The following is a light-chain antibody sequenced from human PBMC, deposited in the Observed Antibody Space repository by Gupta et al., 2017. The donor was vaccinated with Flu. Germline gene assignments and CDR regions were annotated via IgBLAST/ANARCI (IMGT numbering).Light chain of an antibody. Sequence: SSNIVKNYVSWYQQLPGTAPKLLIYENDKRPSGIPDRFSGSKSGTSATLGITGLQTGDEADYYCATWDYSLYTVVFGGGTKLTVL. CDR3: ATWDYSLYTVV. CDR2: END. J-gene: IGLJ3*02. V-gene: IGLV1-51*02. CDR1: SSNIVKNY.